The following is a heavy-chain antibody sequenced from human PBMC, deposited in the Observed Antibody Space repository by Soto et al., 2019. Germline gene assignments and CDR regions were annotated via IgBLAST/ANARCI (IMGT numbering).Heavy chain of an antibody. CDR3: ARDKRSNPDFYYYYYGMDV. CDR1: GDSVSSNSAA. D-gene: IGHD4-4*01. J-gene: IGHJ6*02. Sequence: QTLSLTCAISGDSVSSNSAAWNWIRQSPSRGLEWLGRTYYRSKWYNDYAVSVKSRITINPDTSKNQFSLQLNSVTPEDTAVYYCARDKRSNPDFYYYYYGMDVWGQGTTVTVSS. CDR2: TYYRSKWYN. V-gene: IGHV6-1*01.